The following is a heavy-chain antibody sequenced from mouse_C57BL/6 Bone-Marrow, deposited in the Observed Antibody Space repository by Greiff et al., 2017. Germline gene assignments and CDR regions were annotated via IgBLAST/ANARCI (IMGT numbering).Heavy chain of an antibody. CDR1: GYTFTSYW. CDR3: ARGGYFDV. CDR2: IDPSDSYP. J-gene: IGHJ1*03. V-gene: IGHV1-69*01. Sequence: VQLQQPGAELVMPGASVKLSCTASGYTFTSYWMHWVKQRPGQGLEWIGEIDPSDSYPNYNQKFKGKSTLTVDKSSSTAYMQLSSRTSEDSAVYYCARGGYFDVWGTGTTVTVSS.